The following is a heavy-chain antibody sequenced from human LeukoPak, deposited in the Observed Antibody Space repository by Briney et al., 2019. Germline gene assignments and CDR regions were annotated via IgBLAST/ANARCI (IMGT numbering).Heavy chain of an antibody. V-gene: IGHV3-23*01. CDR2: ITGSGGNT. CDR1: GFTFSNYA. D-gene: IGHD3-9*01. Sequence: GGSLRLSCAASGFTFSNYAMSWVRQAPGKGLEWVSAITGSGGNTYYADSVKGRFTISRNNSKNTVFLQMNSLRAEDTAVYYCAKWGDYDVLTGYYVSDYWGQGTLVTVSS. J-gene: IGHJ4*02. CDR3: AKWGDYDVLTGYYVSDY.